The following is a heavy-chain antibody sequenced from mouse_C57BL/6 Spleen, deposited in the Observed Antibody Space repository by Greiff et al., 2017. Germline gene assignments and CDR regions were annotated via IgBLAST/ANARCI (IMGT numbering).Heavy chain of an antibody. CDR3: ARNWEGPFAY. CDR1: GFTFSDYG. J-gene: IGHJ3*01. D-gene: IGHD4-1*01. Sequence: EVKLVESGGGLVKPGGSLKLSCAASGFTFSDYGMHWVRQAPEKGLEWVAYISSGSSTIYYADTVKGRFTISRDNAKNTLFLQMTSLRSEDTAMXYCARNWEGPFAYWGQGALVTVSA. V-gene: IGHV5-17*01. CDR2: ISSGSSTI.